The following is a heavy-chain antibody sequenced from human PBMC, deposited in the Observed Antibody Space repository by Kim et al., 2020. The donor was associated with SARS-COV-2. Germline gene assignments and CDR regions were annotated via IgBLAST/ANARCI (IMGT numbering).Heavy chain of an antibody. D-gene: IGHD3-3*02. J-gene: IGHJ5*02. V-gene: IGHV3-48*02. Sequence: GGSLRLSCAASGFTFSSYSMNWVRQAPGKGLEWVAYISRIRSNIYYPDSVKGRFTITRDNAKNSLYLQMNSLRDEDTAVYYCARELFTFALAYGEHIGNNWFVPWGQRTQVTVSS. CDR2: ISRIRSNI. CDR3: ARELFTFALAYGEHIGNNWFVP. CDR1: GFTFSSYS.